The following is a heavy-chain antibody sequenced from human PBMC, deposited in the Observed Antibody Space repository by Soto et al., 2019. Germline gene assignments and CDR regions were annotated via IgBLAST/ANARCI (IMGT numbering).Heavy chain of an antibody. J-gene: IGHJ3*02. CDR3: ARGVRYCSGGSCYVWHAFDI. CDR2: ISYDGSNK. V-gene: IGHV3-30-3*01. CDR1: GFTFSSYA. Sequence: GGSLRLSCAASGFTFSSYAMHWVRQAPGKGLEWVAVISYDGSNKYYADSVKGRFTISRDNSKNTLYLQMNSLRAEDTAVYYCARGVRYCSGGSCYVWHAFDIWGQGTMVSVSS. D-gene: IGHD2-15*01.